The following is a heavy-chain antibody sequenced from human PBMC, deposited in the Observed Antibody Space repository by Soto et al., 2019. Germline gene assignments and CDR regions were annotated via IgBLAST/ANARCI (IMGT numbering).Heavy chain of an antibody. CDR2: IWYDGYSK. Sequence: QVQLVESGGGVVQPGRSLRLSCAASGFTFSRHAMHWVRQAPGKGLEWVAVIWYDGYSKYYADSAKGRFTISRDNSKNPLYLQMDSLRAEDTAVYSCARDRGPGYSYGTYYYFYGIDVWGQGTTVTVSS. CDR3: ARDRGPGYSYGTYYYFYGIDV. V-gene: IGHV3-33*01. J-gene: IGHJ6*02. D-gene: IGHD5-18*01. CDR1: GFTFSRHA.